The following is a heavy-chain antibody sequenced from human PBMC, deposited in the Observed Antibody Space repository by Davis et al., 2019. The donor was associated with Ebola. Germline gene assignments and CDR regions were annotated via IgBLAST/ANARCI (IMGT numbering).Heavy chain of an antibody. J-gene: IGHJ5*02. CDR3: ARLYSNYVGWFDA. Sequence: SETLSLTCAVYGGSFSGYYWSWIRQPPGKGLEWIGEINHSGSTNYNPSLKSRVTISVDTSKNQFSLKLSSVTAADTAVYYCARLYSNYVGWFDAWGQGTLVTVSS. CDR2: INHSGST. D-gene: IGHD4-11*01. CDR1: GGSFSGYY. V-gene: IGHV4-34*01.